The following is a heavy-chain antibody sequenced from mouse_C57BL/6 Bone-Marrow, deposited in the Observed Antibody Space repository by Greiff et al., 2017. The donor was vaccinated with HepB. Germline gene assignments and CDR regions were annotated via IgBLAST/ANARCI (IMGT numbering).Heavy chain of an antibody. V-gene: IGHV1-81*01. D-gene: IGHD2-4*01. CDR1: GYTFPSYG. Sequence: VQLQQSGPELARPGASVKLSCKAPGYTFPSYGIRWVKQRTGQGLEWIGEIYPRSGNTYYNEKFKGKATLTADKSSSTAYMELRSLTSEDSAVYFCANYDSLTFACWGEGTPFTVSA. CDR2: IYPRSGNT. CDR3: ANYDSLTFAC. J-gene: IGHJ3*01.